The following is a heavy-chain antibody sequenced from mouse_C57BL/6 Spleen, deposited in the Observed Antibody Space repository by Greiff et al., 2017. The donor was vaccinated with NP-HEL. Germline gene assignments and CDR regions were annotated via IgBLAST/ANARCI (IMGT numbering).Heavy chain of an antibody. CDR1: GYTFTSYW. CDR2: ISPGNSDT. V-gene: IGHV1-5*01. Sequence: EVQLQQSGTVLARPGASVKMSCKTSGYTFTSYWMHWVKQRPGPGLDWIGAISPGNSDTSYNQKFKGKAKLTAVTSASTAYMERSSLTNEDSAVYSCTREVTMGTTGPWLSSWGQGTLVNVAA. J-gene: IGHJ3*01. CDR3: TREVTMGTTGPWLSS. D-gene: IGHD2-14*01.